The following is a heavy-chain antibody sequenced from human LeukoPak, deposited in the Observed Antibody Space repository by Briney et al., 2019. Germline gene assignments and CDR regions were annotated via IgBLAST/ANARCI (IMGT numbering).Heavy chain of an antibody. CDR3: VKPYYYSSGSLN. J-gene: IGHJ4*02. D-gene: IGHD3-10*01. Sequence: GGSLRLSCTASGFTFTNFWMSWVRQAPGMGLAWVAPINQDGSETYFVDSVKGRFTISRDNAKNSLYLQMHSLRADDTAIYYCVKPYYYSSGSLNWGQGTLVTVSS. CDR2: INQDGSET. CDR1: GFTFTNFW. V-gene: IGHV3-7*01.